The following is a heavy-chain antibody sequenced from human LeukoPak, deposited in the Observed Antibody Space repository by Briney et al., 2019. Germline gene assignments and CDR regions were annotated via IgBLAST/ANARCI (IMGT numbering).Heavy chain of an antibody. CDR1: GFTFRTSG. J-gene: IGHJ4*02. CDR2: VSGSTTYI. Sequence: GGSLRLSFAASGFTFRTSGMKWVRQAPGKGLEWVSSVSGSTTYINYADSVKGRFTISRDNAKNSLYLKMNTLRAEDTAMYYCATDRGYGDHDYWGQGTQVTVS. CDR3: ATDRGYGDHDY. D-gene: IGHD4-17*01. V-gene: IGHV3-21*01.